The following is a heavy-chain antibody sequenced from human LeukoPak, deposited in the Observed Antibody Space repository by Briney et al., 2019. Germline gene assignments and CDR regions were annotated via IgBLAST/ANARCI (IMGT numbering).Heavy chain of an antibody. Sequence: ASVKVSCKVSGYTLTELSMHWVRQAPGKGLEWMGGFDPEDGETSYAQKFQGRVTMTEDTSTDTAYMELSSLRSGDTAVYYCATGHSSGWYYFDYWGQGTLVTVSS. J-gene: IGHJ4*02. D-gene: IGHD6-19*01. V-gene: IGHV1-24*01. CDR1: GYTLTELS. CDR2: FDPEDGET. CDR3: ATGHSSGWYYFDY.